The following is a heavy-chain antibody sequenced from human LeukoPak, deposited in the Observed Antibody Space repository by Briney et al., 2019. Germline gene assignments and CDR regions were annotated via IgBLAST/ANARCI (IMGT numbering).Heavy chain of an antibody. Sequence: GASVKVSCKTSGCTFTNYYMHWVRQAPGQGLEWMGWINPNSGATNYAQKFQGRVTMTRDTSISTAYMELSRLRSDDTAVYYCARMSYFDYWGQGTLVTVSS. CDR3: ARMSYFDY. CDR1: GCTFTNYY. V-gene: IGHV1-2*02. CDR2: INPNSGAT. J-gene: IGHJ4*02.